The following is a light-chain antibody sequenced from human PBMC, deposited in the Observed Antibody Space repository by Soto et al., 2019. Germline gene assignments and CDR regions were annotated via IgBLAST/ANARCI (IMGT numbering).Light chain of an antibody. Sequence: QMTSSPSTASASVPHRVGIASGASQSISSWLAWYQQRPGIAPKVLIHRASTLQSGVPSRFSGNGSGTEFTLTISSLQPDDFAIYYCQQYNSYSWTFGQGTKVDIK. CDR3: QQYNSYSWT. J-gene: IGKJ1*01. V-gene: IGKV1-5*03. CDR2: RAS. CDR1: QSISSW.